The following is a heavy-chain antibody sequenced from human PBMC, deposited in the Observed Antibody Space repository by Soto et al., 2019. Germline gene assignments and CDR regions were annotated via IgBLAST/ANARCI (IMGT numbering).Heavy chain of an antibody. V-gene: IGHV1-69*13. CDR3: AVWEHWVSNSYYYGLDV. CDR2: IIPIFGTA. CDR1: GVTFSSYA. J-gene: IGHJ6*02. D-gene: IGHD1-26*01. Sequence: SVKVSCKASGVTFSSYAISWVRQAPGQGLEWMGGIIPIFGTANYAQKFQGRVTITADESTSTAYMELNSLRAEDMAIYYCAVWEHWVSNSYYYGLDVWGQGTTVTVSS.